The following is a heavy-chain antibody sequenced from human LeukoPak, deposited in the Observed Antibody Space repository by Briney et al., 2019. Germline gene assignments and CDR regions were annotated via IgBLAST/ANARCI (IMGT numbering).Heavy chain of an antibody. J-gene: IGHJ4*02. V-gene: IGHV1-8*01. CDR1: GYTFTSYD. D-gene: IGHD3-9*01. CDR3: ARDNDILTGYSNFDY. CDR2: MNPNSGNT. Sequence: GASVKVSCKASGYTFTSYDINWVRQATGQGLEWMGWMNPNSGNTGYAQKLQGRVTMTTDTSTSTAYMELRSLRSDDTAVYYCARDNDILTGYSNFDYWGQGTLVTVSS.